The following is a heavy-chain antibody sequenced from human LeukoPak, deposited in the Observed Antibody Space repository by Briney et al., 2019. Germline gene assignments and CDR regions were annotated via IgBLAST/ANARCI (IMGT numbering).Heavy chain of an antibody. CDR1: GYTFTSYG. CDR2: ISAYNGNT. D-gene: IGHD3-10*01. V-gene: IGHV1-18*04. CDR3: ARDLSYYYGSGSYYFDY. J-gene: IGHJ4*02. Sequence: SVKVSCKASGYTFTSYGISWVRQAPGQGLEWMGWISAYNGNTNYAQKLQGRVTTTTDTSTSTAYMELRSLRSDDTAVYYCARDLSYYYGSGSYYFDYWGQGTLVTVSS.